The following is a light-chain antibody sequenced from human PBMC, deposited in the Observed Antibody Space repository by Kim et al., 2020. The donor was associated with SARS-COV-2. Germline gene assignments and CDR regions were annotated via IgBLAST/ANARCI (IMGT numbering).Light chain of an antibody. CDR3: SSYTSISTWV. V-gene: IGLV2-14*03. Sequence: QSALTQPASVSGSPGQSITISCTGTSSDIGGYYYVSWYQHHPGKAPKLVIYGVSKRPSGVSYRFSGSKSGNTASLIISGLQAEDEADYYCSSYTSISTWVFGGGTKLTVL. CDR1: SSDIGGYYY. J-gene: IGLJ3*02. CDR2: GVS.